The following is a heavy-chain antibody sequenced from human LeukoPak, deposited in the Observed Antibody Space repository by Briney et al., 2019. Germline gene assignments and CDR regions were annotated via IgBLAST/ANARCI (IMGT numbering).Heavy chain of an antibody. V-gene: IGHV3-30-3*01. J-gene: IGHJ4*02. D-gene: IGHD6-19*01. CDR3: ARVPVAGIGLFDY. Sequence: GRSLKLSCAASGFTFSSYAMHWVRQAPGKGLEWVAVISYDGSNKYYADSVKGRFTISRDNSKNTLYLQMNSLRAEDTAVYYCARVPVAGIGLFDYWGQGTLVTVSS. CDR1: GFTFSSYA. CDR2: ISYDGSNK.